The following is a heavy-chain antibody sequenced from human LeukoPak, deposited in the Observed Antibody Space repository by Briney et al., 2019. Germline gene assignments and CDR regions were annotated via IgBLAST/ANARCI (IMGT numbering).Heavy chain of an antibody. J-gene: IGHJ3*01. CDR2: IRSKAHGGTT. Sequence: GGPVTLLCTTSGFTHVVYAMSWARRAPGKGGEGGGFIRSKAHGGTTGYVASVKDRFIISRDDSKGIAYLKMDSLKTEDTGVYYCARDKMAENDAQDVWGQGTMVSVSS. CDR3: ARDKMAENDAQDV. V-gene: IGHV3-49*04. CDR1: GFTHVVYA. D-gene: IGHD1-1*01.